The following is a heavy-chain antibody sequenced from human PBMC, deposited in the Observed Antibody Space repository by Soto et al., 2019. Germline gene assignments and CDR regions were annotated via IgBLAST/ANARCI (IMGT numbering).Heavy chain of an antibody. J-gene: IGHJ4*02. Sequence: SETLSLTCTVSGGSVSSGSYYWSWIRQPPGKGLEWIGYIYYSGSTNYNPSLKSRVTISVDTSKNQFSLKLSSVTAADTAVYYCARDRRNGYFDYWGQGTLVTSPQ. CDR3: ARDRRNGYFDY. D-gene: IGHD2-8*01. CDR2: IYYSGST. V-gene: IGHV4-61*01. CDR1: GGSVSSGSYY.